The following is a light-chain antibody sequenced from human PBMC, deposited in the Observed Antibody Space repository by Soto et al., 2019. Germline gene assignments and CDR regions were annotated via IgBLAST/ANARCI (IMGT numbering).Light chain of an antibody. CDR2: EVS. V-gene: IGLV2-8*01. Sequence: QSVLTQPPSASGSPGQSVTISCTGTSSDVGGYDFVSWYQQHPGKAPKLMIHEVSKRPSGVPDRFSGSKSGNTASLTVSGLQAEDEADYYCSSNAINNNYVFGTG. CDR1: SSDVGGYDF. J-gene: IGLJ1*01. CDR3: SSNAINNNYV.